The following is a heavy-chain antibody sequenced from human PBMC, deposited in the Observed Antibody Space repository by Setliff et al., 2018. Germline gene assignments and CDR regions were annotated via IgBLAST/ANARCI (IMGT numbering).Heavy chain of an antibody. D-gene: IGHD3-16*01. V-gene: IGHV1-18*04. J-gene: IGHJ4*02. Sequence: AASVKVSCKTSGFRFTSFGFSWVRQAPGQGLEWMGWISPYSGESNYAQKFQDRLTVTADTSTKTIYMELRSLTSDDTAVYFCTRSRGPRVVLAADFDCWGQGTLVTVSS. CDR1: GFRFTSFG. CDR2: ISPYSGES. CDR3: TRSRGPRVVLAADFDC.